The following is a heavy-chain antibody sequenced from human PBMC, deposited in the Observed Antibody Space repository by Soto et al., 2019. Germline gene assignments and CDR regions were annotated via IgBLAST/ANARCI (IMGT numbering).Heavy chain of an antibody. CDR3: ARGGRSAYYYYMGV. J-gene: IGHJ6*03. CDR1: GGSISTYY. Sequence: SETLSLTCTVSGGSISTYYRSWVRQPSGKGLEWIGYVYYSGSTNYNPSLKSRVTISVDTSKNQFSLKLTSVTAADTAMYYCARGGRSAYYYYMGVWGKGTLVTVSS. CDR2: VYYSGST. V-gene: IGHV4-59*01.